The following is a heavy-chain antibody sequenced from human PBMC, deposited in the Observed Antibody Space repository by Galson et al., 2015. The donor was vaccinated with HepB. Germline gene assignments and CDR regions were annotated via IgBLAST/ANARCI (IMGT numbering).Heavy chain of an antibody. J-gene: IGHJ6*02. Sequence: QSGAEVKKPGESLRISCKGSGYSFTSYWISWVRQMPGKGLEWMGRIDPSDSYTNYSPSFQGHVTISADKSISTAYLQWSSLKASDTAMYYCASLPYCSGGSCYPHYYYGMDVWGQGTTVTVSS. D-gene: IGHD2-15*01. CDR2: IDPSDSYT. CDR1: GYSFTSYW. V-gene: IGHV5-10-1*01. CDR3: ASLPYCSGGSCYPHYYYGMDV.